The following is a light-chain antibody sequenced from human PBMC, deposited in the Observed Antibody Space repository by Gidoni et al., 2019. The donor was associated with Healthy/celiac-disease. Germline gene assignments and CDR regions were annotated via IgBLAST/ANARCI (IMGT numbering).Light chain of an antibody. J-gene: IGLJ2*01. CDR2: RNN. CDR1: SSNIGSNY. CDR3: AAWDDSLSAL. V-gene: IGLV1-47*01. Sequence: QSVLTQPPSASGTPGQRVTISCSGSSSNIGSNYVYWYQQRPGTAPKPLIYRNNQRPSGVPDRFSGSKSGTSASLAISGLRSEDEADYYCAAWDDSLSALFGGGTKLTVL.